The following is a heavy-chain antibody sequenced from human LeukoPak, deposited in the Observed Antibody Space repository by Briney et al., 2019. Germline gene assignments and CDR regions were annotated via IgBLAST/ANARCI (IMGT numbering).Heavy chain of an antibody. D-gene: IGHD6-13*01. V-gene: IGHV3-11*01. CDR3: ARDEAYRSSSRYYYYGMDV. Sequence: GGSLRLSCAASGFTFSDYYMSWIRQAPGKGLEWVSYISSSGGTIYYADSVKGRFTISRDNAKNSLYLQMNSLRAEDTAVYYCARDEAYRSSSRYYYYGMDVWGQGTTVTVSS. J-gene: IGHJ6*02. CDR1: GFTFSDYY. CDR2: ISSSGGTI.